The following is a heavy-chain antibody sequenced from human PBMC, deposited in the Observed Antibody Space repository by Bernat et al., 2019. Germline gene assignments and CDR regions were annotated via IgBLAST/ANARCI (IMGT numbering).Heavy chain of an antibody. V-gene: IGHV3-33*01. D-gene: IGHD6-19*01. CDR3: ARGGGIGSGWYFDY. J-gene: IGHJ4*02. CDR2: IWYDGSNK. CDR1: GFTFSSYG. Sequence: QVQLMESGGGVVQPGRSLRLSCAASGFTFSSYGMHWVRQAPGKGLEWVAVIWYDGSNKYYAESVKGRFTSAGDKSKNTLYLKMNSLRAEDTAVYYCARGGGIGSGWYFDYWGQGTLVTVSS.